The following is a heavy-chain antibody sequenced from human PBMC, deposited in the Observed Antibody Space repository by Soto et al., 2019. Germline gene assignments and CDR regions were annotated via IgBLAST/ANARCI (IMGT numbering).Heavy chain of an antibody. CDR3: ARVGTDYGSGSPYYSDY. CDR2: ISPSSSFL. V-gene: IGHV3-21*06. J-gene: IGHJ4*02. Sequence: GGSLRLSCAASGFRFHTYYMIWVRQAPGRGLEWVSSISPSSSFLNYADSVKGRFTISRDNGKSSVHLQMNSLRAEDTAVYYCARVGTDYGSGSPYYSDYWGQGTLVTVSS. D-gene: IGHD3-10*01. CDR1: GFRFHTYY.